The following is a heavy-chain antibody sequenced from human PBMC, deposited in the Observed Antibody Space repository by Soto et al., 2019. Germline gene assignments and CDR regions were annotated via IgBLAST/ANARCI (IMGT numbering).Heavy chain of an antibody. D-gene: IGHD3-22*01. CDR2: ISYDGSNK. CDR1: GFTFSSYA. CDR3: ARDLYYYDSSGYYWGAFDI. J-gene: IGHJ3*02. V-gene: IGHV3-30-3*01. Sequence: HPGGSLRLSCAASGFTFSSYAMHWVRQAPGKGLEWVAVISYDGSNKYYADSVKGRFTISRDNSKNTLYLQMNSLRAEDTAVYYCARDLYYYDSSGYYWGAFDIWGQGTMVTVSS.